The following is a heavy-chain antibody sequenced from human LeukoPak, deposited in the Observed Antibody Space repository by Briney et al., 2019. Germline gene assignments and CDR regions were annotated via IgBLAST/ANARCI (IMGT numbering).Heavy chain of an antibody. J-gene: IGHJ3*02. CDR2: MNPNNGNT. D-gene: IGHD6-13*01. V-gene: IGHV1-8*02. CDR1: GGTFSSYA. CDR3: ASNALQQLVIGDGAFDI. Sequence: GASVKVSCKASGGTFSSYAISWVRQATGQGLEWMGWMNPNNGNTDYAQKFQGRVTLTRNTSISTAYMELSSLRSEDTAVYCCASNALQQLVIGDGAFDIWGQGTMVTVSS.